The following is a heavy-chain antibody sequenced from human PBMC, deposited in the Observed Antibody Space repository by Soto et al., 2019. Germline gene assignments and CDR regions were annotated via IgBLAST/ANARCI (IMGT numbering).Heavy chain of an antibody. CDR2: ISRDGNNK. V-gene: IGHV3-30*18. Sequence: GGSLRLSCAASGFTFRFYDMHWVRQAPGKGLEWLAVISRDGNNKDYGDSVKGRFTISRDNSKNTLFLQMNSLRDEDSAVYYCAKDAYKPIRNPAHDAGGLDHWGRGTLVTVYS. J-gene: IGHJ4*02. CDR1: GFTFRFYD. CDR3: AKDAYKPIRNPAHDAGGLDH. D-gene: IGHD1-1*01.